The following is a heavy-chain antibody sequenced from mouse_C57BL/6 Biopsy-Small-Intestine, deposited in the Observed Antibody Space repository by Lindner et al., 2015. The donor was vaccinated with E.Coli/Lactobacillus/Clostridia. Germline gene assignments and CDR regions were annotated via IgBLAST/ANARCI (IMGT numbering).Heavy chain of an antibody. J-gene: IGHJ2*01. V-gene: IGHV1-62-2*01. Sequence: VQLQESGAELVKSGASVKLSCKASGYTFTDYTIHWIKQRSGQGLEWIGWFYPGSDSLKYNEKFKDKATLTADKSSTTVYMELSRLTSEDSAVYFCARHERSGILFDYWGQGTTLTASS. CDR2: FYPGSDSL. D-gene: IGHD1-3*01. CDR3: ARHERSGILFDY. CDR1: GYTFTDYT.